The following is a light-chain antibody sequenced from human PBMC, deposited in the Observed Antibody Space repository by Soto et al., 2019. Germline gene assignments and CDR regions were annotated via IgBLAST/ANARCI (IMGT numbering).Light chain of an antibody. CDR3: QHYNSYSEA. Sequence: DIQMTQSPSTLPASVGDRVTITCRASQSISNWLAWYKQKPGTAPKVLIYHASNLQSGVPSRVRGSGSGTEFTLTISSLQPDDFETYYCQHYNSYSEAFGQGTKVDI. V-gene: IGKV1-5*01. CDR2: HAS. CDR1: QSISNW. J-gene: IGKJ1*01.